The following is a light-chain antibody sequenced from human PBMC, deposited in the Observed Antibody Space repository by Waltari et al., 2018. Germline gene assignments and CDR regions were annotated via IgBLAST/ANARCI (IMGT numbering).Light chain of an antibody. CDR1: QSVLYSANNNNY. CDR3: LQYHCPPLT. V-gene: IGKV4-1*01. J-gene: IGKJ5*01. CDR2: WAS. Sequence: DVVMTQSPDSLTVSLGERATINCKSSQSVLYSANNNNYLAWYQQRPGQSPELLIYWASTRESGVPDRFSGSGSETDFTLTISSLQAEDVAVYYCLQYHCPPLTFGQGTRLEIK.